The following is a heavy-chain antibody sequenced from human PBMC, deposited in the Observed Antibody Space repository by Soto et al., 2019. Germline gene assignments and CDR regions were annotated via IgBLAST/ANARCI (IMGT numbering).Heavy chain of an antibody. CDR2: INHSGST. V-gene: IGHV4-34*01. J-gene: IGHJ6*02. Sequence: QVQLQQWGAGLLKPSETLSLTCAVYGGSFSGYYWSWIRQPPGKGLEWIGEINHSGSTNYNQSLKRRVPXSXDXXKNQFSLKLSSVTAADTAVYYCARGTGRYYYGMDVWGQGTTVTVSS. CDR3: ARGTGRYYYGMDV. CDR1: GGSFSGYY.